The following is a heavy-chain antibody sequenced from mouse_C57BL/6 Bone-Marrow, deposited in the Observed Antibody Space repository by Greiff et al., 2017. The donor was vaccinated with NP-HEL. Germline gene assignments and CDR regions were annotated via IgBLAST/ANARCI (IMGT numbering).Heavy chain of an antibody. V-gene: IGHV1-69*01. J-gene: IGHJ3*01. D-gene: IGHD3-2*02. CDR2: IDPSDSYT. CDR1: GYTFTSYW. CDR3: ARGSSGYRAWFAY. Sequence: QVQLKQSGAELVMPGASVKLSCKASGYTFTSYWMHWVKQRPGQGLEWIGEIDPSDSYTNYNQKFKGKSTLTVDKSSSTAYMQLSSLTSEDSAVYYCARGSSGYRAWFAYWGQGTLVTVSA.